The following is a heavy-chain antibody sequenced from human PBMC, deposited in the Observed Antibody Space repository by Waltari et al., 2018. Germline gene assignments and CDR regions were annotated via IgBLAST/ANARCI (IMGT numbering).Heavy chain of an antibody. D-gene: IGHD3-10*01. CDR1: GLTFSIYA. J-gene: IGHJ4*02. CDR3: VKDPWRGTRPLWF. V-gene: IGHV3-23*04. CDR2: IRGSGGSI. Sequence: EVQLVESGGGLVQSGGSLRLSCAASGLTFSIYAMSWVRQAPGKGLEWVSAIRGSGGSIYYADSVKGRFTISRENSKNTVYLHMNSLRAEDTAVYYCVKDPWRGTRPLWFWGQGTLVTVSS.